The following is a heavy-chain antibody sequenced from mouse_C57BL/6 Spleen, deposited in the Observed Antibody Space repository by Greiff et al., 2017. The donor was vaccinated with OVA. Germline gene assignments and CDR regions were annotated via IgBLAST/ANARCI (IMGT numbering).Heavy chain of an antibody. D-gene: IGHD1-2*01. Sequence: EVKLVESGPGLVKPSQSLSLTCSVTGYSITSGYYWNWIRQFPGNNLEWMGYISDDGSNNYNPSLNNRISITRDTSKNQVFLKLNSVTTEETATYYCARGTADARDNWGQGTAVTVAS. V-gene: IGHV3-6*01. CDR1: GYSITSGYY. CDR3: ARGTADARDN. CDR2: ISDDGSN. J-gene: IGHJ4*01.